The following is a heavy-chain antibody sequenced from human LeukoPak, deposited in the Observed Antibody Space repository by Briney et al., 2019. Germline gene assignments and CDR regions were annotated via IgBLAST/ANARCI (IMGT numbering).Heavy chain of an antibody. CDR3: AKDHSAAGPDDYYYYYGMDV. CDR1: GFTFSSYA. CDR2: ISGSGGST. D-gene: IGHD6-13*01. J-gene: IGHJ6*02. Sequence: GGSLRLSCAASGFTFSSYAMSWVCQAPGKGLEWVSAISGSGGSTYYADSVKGRFTISRDNSKNTLYLQMNSLRAEDTAVYYCAKDHSAAGPDDYYYYYGMDVWGQGTTVTVSS. V-gene: IGHV3-23*01.